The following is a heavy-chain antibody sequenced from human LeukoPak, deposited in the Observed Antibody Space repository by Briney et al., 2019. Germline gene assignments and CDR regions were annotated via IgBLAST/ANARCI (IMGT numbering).Heavy chain of an antibody. CDR3: TIAGYGDYPAPWDY. D-gene: IGHD4-17*01. Sequence: GGSLRLSCAASGFTFSDYYMSWIRQAPGKGLEWVAFIRYDGSNKYYADSVKGRFTISRDNSKNTAYLQMNSLKTEDTAVYYCTIAGYGDYPAPWDYWGQGTLVTVSS. V-gene: IGHV3-30*02. CDR2: IRYDGSNK. CDR1: GFTFSDYY. J-gene: IGHJ4*02.